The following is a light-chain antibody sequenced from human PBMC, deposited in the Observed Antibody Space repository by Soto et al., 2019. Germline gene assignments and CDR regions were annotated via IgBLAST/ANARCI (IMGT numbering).Light chain of an antibody. V-gene: IGKV4-1*01. CDR2: LAS. CDR1: QSVLYSSNNKNY. CDR3: QQYYSTPPYT. Sequence: IVMTQSPDSLAVSLGERATINCKSSQSVLYSSNNKNYLACYQQKPGQPPKLLIYLASTHESGVPDRFSGSGSGEDFTHPIRSLQYEAVAVYYCQQYYSTPPYTFAPGTKQEIK. J-gene: IGKJ2*01.